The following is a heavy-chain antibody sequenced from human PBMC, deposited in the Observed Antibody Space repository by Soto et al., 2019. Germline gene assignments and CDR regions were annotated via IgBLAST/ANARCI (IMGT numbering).Heavy chain of an antibody. CDR1: GFTFSSYG. V-gene: IGHV3-33*06. D-gene: IGHD3-10*01. CDR3: GEERSGCGYGMDV. Sequence: QVQLVESGGGVVQPGRSLRLSCAASGFTFSSYGMHWVRQAPGKGLEWVAVIWYDGSNKYYADSVKGRFNISRDNSKKPVDLEMNRLGAGGKAGFFRGEERSGCGYGMDVWGQGTTVTVSS. J-gene: IGHJ6*02. CDR2: IWYDGSNK.